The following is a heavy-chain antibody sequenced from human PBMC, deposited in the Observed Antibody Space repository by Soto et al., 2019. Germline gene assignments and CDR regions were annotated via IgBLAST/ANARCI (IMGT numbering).Heavy chain of an antibody. CDR1: GFTFSSYG. CDR3: AKSGYYYYGSGSDRDAYYFDY. CDR2: ISYDGSNK. V-gene: IGHV3-30*18. D-gene: IGHD3-10*01. J-gene: IGHJ4*02. Sequence: ESGGGVVQPGRSLRLSCAASGFTFSSYGMHWVRQAPGKGLEWVAVISYDGSNKYYADSVKGRFTISRDNSKDTLYLQMNSLRAEDTAVYYCAKSGYYYYGSGSDRDAYYFDYWGQGTLVTLSS.